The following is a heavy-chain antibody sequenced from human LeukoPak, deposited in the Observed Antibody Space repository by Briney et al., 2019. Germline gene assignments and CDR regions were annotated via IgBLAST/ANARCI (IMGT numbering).Heavy chain of an antibody. J-gene: IGHJ4*02. CDR1: GSSISSSSYY. D-gene: IGHD1-26*01. CDR2: IYYSGST. Sequence: SETLSLTCTVSGSSISSSSYYRGWIRQPPGKGLEWIGSIYYSGSTYYNPSLKSRVTISVDTSKNQFSLKLSSVTAADTAVYYCARDLVGATPYWGQGTLVTVSS. V-gene: IGHV4-39*07. CDR3: ARDLVGATPY.